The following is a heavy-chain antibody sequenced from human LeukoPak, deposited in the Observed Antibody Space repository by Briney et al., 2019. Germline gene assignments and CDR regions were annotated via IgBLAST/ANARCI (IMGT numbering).Heavy chain of an antibody. J-gene: IGHJ4*02. Sequence: ASGKVSCKASGYTFTSYYMHWVRQAPGQGLEWMGIINPSGGSTSYAQKFQGRVTMTRDTSTSTVYMELSSLRSEDTAVYYCARNVEMATLSYWGQGTLVTVSS. CDR2: INPSGGST. CDR3: ARNVEMATLSY. D-gene: IGHD5-24*01. CDR1: GYTFTSYY. V-gene: IGHV1-46*01.